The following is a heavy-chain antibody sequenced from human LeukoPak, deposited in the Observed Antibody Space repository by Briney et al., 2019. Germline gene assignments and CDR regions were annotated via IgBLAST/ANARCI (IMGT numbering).Heavy chain of an antibody. CDR3: AGEAGGGYARAFDI. CDR2: IYSSGST. V-gene: IGHV4-4*07. Sequence: PSETLSLTCTVSGGSISSSYWSWIRQPAGKGLEWIGRIYSSGSTNYSPSLKSRVTMSVDTSKNQFSLKLYSVTAADTAVYYCAGEAGGGYARAFDIWGQGTMVTVSS. CDR1: GGSISSSY. D-gene: IGHD5-12*01. J-gene: IGHJ3*02.